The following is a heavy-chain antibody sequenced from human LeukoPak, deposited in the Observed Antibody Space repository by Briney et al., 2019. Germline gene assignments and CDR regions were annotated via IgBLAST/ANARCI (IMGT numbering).Heavy chain of an antibody. Sequence: GGSLRLSCAASGFTFSSYSMNWVRQAPGKGLEWVSAISGSGGSTYYADSVKGRFTISRDNSKNTLYLQMNSLRAEDTAVYYCAKDIGSGSTLDYWGQGTLVTVSS. CDR3: AKDIGSGSTLDY. D-gene: IGHD1-26*01. CDR2: ISGSGGST. J-gene: IGHJ4*02. V-gene: IGHV3-23*01. CDR1: GFTFSSYS.